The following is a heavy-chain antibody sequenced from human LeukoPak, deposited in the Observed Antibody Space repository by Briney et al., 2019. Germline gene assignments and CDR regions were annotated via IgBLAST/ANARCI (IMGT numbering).Heavy chain of an antibody. J-gene: IGHJ3*02. V-gene: IGHV4-34*01. CDR1: GGSFSGYY. D-gene: IGHD2-2*01. CDR3: SRNPTPYCSSTSCLDNAFDI. CDR2: INHSGST. Sequence: SETLSLTCAVYGGSFSGYYWSWIRQPPGKGLEWIGEINHSGSTNYNPSLKSRVTISVDTSKNQFSLKLSSVTAADTAVYYCSRNPTPYCSSTSCLDNAFDIWGQGTMVTVSS.